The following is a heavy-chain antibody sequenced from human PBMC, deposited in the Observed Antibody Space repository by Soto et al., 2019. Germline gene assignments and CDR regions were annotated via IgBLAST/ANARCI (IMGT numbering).Heavy chain of an antibody. D-gene: IGHD2-21*02. CDR3: ARGGVVTATPNYFDY. CDR2: IIPIFGTA. J-gene: IGHJ4*02. CDR1: GGTFSSYA. Sequence: EASVKVSCKASGGTFSSYAISWVRQAPGQGLEWMGGIIPIFGTANYAQKFQGRVTITADKSTSTAYMELSSLRSEDTAVYYCARGGVVTATPNYFDYWGQGTLVTVSS. V-gene: IGHV1-69*06.